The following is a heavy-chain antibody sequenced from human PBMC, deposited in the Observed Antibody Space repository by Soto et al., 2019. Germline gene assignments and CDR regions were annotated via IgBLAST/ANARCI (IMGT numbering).Heavy chain of an antibody. D-gene: IGHD2-15*01. CDR1: GFTFSGFW. CDR2: INFDGSYT. V-gene: IGHV3-74*01. Sequence: EVQLVESGGGLVQPGGSLRLSCAASGFTFSGFWMQWVRQAPGKGLVWVSRINFDGSYTDYADSVKGRFTISRDSAKNTLYLQMSSLKAEDTAVYYCVRRYCSGGSCYLDYWGQGTLVTVSS. CDR3: VRRYCSGGSCYLDY. J-gene: IGHJ4*02.